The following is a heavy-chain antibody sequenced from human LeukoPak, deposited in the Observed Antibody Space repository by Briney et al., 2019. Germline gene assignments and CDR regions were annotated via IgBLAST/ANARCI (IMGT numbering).Heavy chain of an antibody. CDR1: GFIFSSYW. CDR3: ARAPTTGTVDY. Sequence: GGSLRLSCAASGFIFSSYWMSWVRQAPGKGLEWVANINQDGGAKYYVDSLKGRFTISRDNIEKSLYLQLNSLTADDTAVYFWARAPTTGTVDYWGQGTLVTVSS. J-gene: IGHJ4*02. CDR2: INQDGGAK. V-gene: IGHV3-7*01. D-gene: IGHD1-1*01.